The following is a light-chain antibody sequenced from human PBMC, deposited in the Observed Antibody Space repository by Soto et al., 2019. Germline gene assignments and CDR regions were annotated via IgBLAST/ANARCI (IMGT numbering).Light chain of an antibody. CDR2: RND. Sequence: QSVLTQPPTASGTPGQRVIVSCSGSRSNIGSNYVYWYQQVPGTAPKLLIYRNDQRPSGVPDRFSGSKSGTSASLAISGLRCEDEADYYCVAWDDSLSGGVFGGGTQLTVL. V-gene: IGLV1-47*01. CDR3: VAWDDSLSGGV. J-gene: IGLJ7*01. CDR1: RSNIGSNY.